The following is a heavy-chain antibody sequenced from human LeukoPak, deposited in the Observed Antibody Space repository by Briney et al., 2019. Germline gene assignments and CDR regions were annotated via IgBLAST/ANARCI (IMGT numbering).Heavy chain of an antibody. V-gene: IGHV3-7*01. CDR1: GFTFSSYW. CDR3: GGHARYGSSISWTHPGY. J-gene: IGHJ4*02. CDR2: IKQDGSEK. Sequence: GGSLRLSCAASGFTFSSYWMSWVRQAPGKGLEWVANIKQDGSEKYYVDSVKGRFTISRDNAKNSLYLQMNSLRAEDTAVYYCGGHARYGSSISWTHPGYWGQGTLVSVSS. D-gene: IGHD2-2*01.